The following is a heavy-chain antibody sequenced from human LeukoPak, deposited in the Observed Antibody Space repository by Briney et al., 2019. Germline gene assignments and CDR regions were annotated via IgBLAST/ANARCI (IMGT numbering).Heavy chain of an antibody. D-gene: IGHD1-26*01. V-gene: IGHV3-64D*06. CDR2: ISTNGETT. CDR3: VKDLSGTWSFDY. J-gene: IGHJ4*02. CDR1: GFPFNTHF. Sequence: GGSLRLSCSASGFPFNTHFMHWVRQTPGKELEYVSTISTNGETTFYADSVTGRFTISRDNSQNTLYLQMSSLRPDDTAVYYCVKDLSGTWSFDYWGQGALVTVSS.